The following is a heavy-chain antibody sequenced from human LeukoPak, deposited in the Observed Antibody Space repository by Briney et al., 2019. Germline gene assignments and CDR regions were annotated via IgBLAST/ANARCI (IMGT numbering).Heavy chain of an antibody. CDR2: ISYDGSNK. J-gene: IGHJ4*02. D-gene: IGHD1-26*01. V-gene: IGHV3-30*04. CDR1: GFTFSSYA. CDR3: ASRIVGTPDYFDY. Sequence: PGGSLRLSCAASGFTFSSYAMHWVRQAPGKGLEWVAVISYDGSNKYYADSAKGRFTISRDNSKNTLYLQMNSLRAEDTAVYYCASRIVGTPDYFDYWGQGTLVTVSS.